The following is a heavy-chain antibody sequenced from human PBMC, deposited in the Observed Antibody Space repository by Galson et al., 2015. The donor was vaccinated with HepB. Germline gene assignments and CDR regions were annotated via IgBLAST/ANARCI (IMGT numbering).Heavy chain of an antibody. V-gene: IGHV1-69*13. J-gene: IGHJ4*02. Sequence: SVKVSCKASGGTFSSYAISWVRQAPGQGLEWMGGIIPIFGTANYAQKFQGRVTITADESTSTAYMELSSLRSEDTAVYYCASEDSHLTNFDYWGQGTLVTVSS. CDR1: GGTFSSYA. D-gene: IGHD1-14*01. CDR3: ASEDSHLTNFDY. CDR2: IIPIFGTA.